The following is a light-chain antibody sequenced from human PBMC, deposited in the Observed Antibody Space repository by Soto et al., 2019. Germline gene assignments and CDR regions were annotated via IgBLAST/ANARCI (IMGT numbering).Light chain of an antibody. J-gene: IGKJ5*01. Sequence: EIVMTQSPATLSVSPGERATLSCRASQSVSSNLAWYQQKPGQAPNLLIYGASNRATGIPGRFSGSGSGTEFTLTISSLQSEDFAVYYCQQYNTWPPTITFGQGTRLEIK. V-gene: IGKV3-15*01. CDR3: QQYNTWPPTIT. CDR2: GAS. CDR1: QSVSSN.